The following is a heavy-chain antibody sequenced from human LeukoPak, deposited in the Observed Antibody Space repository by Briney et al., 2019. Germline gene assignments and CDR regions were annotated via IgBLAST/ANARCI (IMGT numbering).Heavy chain of an antibody. CDR2: VHRSGST. V-gene: IGHV4-4*02. J-gene: IGHJ4*02. CDR3: AREIFNAPTPGAC. CDR1: MDSTNGNY. Sequence: SETLSLTCAVSMDSTNGNYWSWARQSPGKGLEWIGEVHRSGSTNYQPSLKSRVTISIDRSKDQISLDLTSVTAADTAVYYCAREIFNAPTPGACWGQGILVTVSS. D-gene: IGHD2-15*01.